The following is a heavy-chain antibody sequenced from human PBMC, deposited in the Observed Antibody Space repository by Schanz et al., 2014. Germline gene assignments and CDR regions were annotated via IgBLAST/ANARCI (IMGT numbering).Heavy chain of an antibody. D-gene: IGHD6-25*01. CDR2: IYSSGST. CDR3: AREDCSAASCYFRY. V-gene: IGHV3-66*01. CDR1: GFTVSNSY. J-gene: IGHJ4*02. Sequence: EAQLLESGGGLVQPGGSLRLSCAASGFTVSNSYIHWVRQAPGKGLEWVSTIYSSGSTYYADSVKGRFTISRDNSNNTVYLQMNTLRAEDTAVYYCAREDCSAASCYFRYWGQGTLVTVSS.